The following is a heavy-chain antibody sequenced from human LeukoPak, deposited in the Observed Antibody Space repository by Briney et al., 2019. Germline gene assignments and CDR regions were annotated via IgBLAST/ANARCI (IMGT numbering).Heavy chain of an antibody. CDR2: IWYDGSNK. V-gene: IGHV3-33*01. CDR1: GFIFRSYG. J-gene: IGHJ4*02. Sequence: GGSLRLSCAASGFIFRSYGIHWVRQAPAKGLEWVAVIWYDGSNKYYGDSVKGRFTSSRDNSKNTVYLQMNSLRGEDTAVYYCVRDAFGSFGEYNYWGQGALVTVSS. D-gene: IGHD3-10*01. CDR3: VRDAFGSFGEYNY.